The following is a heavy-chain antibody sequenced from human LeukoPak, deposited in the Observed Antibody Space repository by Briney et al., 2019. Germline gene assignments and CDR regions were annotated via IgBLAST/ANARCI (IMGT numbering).Heavy chain of an antibody. CDR2: ISSSSSYI. CDR3: ARGDPTHRTYYDYVWGSYRY. D-gene: IGHD3-16*02. Sequence: GGSLRLSCAASGFTFSSYSMNWVRQAPGKGLEWVSSISSSSSYIYYADSVKGRFTISRDNAKNSLYLQMNSLRAEDTAVYYCARGDPTHRTYYDYVWGSYRYWGQGTLVTVSS. CDR1: GFTFSSYS. V-gene: IGHV3-21*01. J-gene: IGHJ4*02.